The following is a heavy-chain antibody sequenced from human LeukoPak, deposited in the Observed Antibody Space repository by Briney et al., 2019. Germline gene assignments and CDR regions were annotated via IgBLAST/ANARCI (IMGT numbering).Heavy chain of an antibody. D-gene: IGHD3-10*01. J-gene: IGHJ6*01. CDR2: MHHNGSP. CDR1: GGSISSGGYS. CDR3: ARVDYFGSGSHSGFYYYGMDV. V-gene: IGHV4-30-2*01. Sequence: SQTLSLTCAVSGGSISSGGYSWSWLRQPPGKALEWIGYMHHNGSPYYNPSLKSRVTISEDRSMNQFSLKLSSVTAADTAVYYCARVDYFGSGSHSGFYYYGMDVWGQGTTVTVSS.